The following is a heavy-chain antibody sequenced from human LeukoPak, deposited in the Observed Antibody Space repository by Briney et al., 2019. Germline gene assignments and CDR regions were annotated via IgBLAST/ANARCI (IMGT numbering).Heavy chain of an antibody. CDR3: ARVGKARYYYYGMDV. CDR2: IIPIFGIA. D-gene: IGHD4-23*01. Sequence: SVKVSCKASGGTFSSYAISWVRQAPGQGLEWMGRIIPIFGIASYAQKFQGRVTITADKSTSTAYMELSSLRSEDTAVYYCARVGKARYYYYGMDVWGQGTTVTVSS. CDR1: GGTFSSYA. J-gene: IGHJ6*02. V-gene: IGHV1-69*04.